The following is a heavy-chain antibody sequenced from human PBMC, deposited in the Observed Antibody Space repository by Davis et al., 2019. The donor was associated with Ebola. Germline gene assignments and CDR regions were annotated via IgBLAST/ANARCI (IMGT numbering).Heavy chain of an antibody. CDR3: ARGYIVVVPAAILRAVWFDP. D-gene: IGHD2-2*02. Sequence: SETLSLTCAVYGGSFSGYYWSWIRQPPGKGLEWIGEINHSGSTNYNPSLKSRVTISVDTSKNQFSLKLSSVTAADTAVYYCARGYIVVVPAAILRAVWFDPWGQGTLVTVSS. CDR2: INHSGST. V-gene: IGHV4-34*01. CDR1: GGSFSGYY. J-gene: IGHJ5*02.